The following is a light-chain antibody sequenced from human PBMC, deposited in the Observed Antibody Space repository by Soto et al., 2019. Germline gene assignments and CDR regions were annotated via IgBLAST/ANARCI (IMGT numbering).Light chain of an antibody. CDR2: GAS. V-gene: IGKV3-20*01. Sequence: IVLTQAPATLSSSPGHRATLSSRASQSVSTNNFAWYQQRAGQAPRLLIYGASRRATGIPARFSGSGSGTDFTLTISRLEPEDLAVYYCYQYDNSAWTFGQGTKVDI. CDR1: QSVSTNN. J-gene: IGKJ1*01. CDR3: YQYDNSAWT.